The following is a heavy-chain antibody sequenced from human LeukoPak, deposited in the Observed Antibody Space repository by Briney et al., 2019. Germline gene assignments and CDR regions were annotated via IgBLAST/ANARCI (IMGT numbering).Heavy chain of an antibody. V-gene: IGHV1-2*02. CDR2: INPNSGGT. CDR3: ARDETYYDILTGYYPKLGFDP. Sequence: ASVKVSCKASGYTFTGYYMHWVRQAPVQGLEWMGWINPNSGGTNYAQKFQGRVTMTRDTSISTAYMELSRLRSDDTAVYYCARDETYYDILTGYYPKLGFDPWGQGTLVTVSS. J-gene: IGHJ5*02. CDR1: GYTFTGYY. D-gene: IGHD3-9*01.